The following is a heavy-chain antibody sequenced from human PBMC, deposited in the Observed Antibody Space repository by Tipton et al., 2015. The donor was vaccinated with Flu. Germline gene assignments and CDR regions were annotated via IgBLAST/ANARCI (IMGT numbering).Heavy chain of an antibody. V-gene: IGHV1-46*04. J-gene: IGHJ4*02. CDR1: GYTFTSYY. D-gene: IGHD3-3*01. CDR2: INPSGGST. Sequence: QLVQSGAEVKKPGASVKVSCKASGYTFTSYYMHWVRQAPGQGLEWMGIINPSGGSTSYAQKLQGRVTMTRDTSTSTVYMELSSLRSEDTAVYYCARDRYYDFWSGYYTPEHYFDYWGQGTLVTVSS. CDR3: ARDRYYDFWSGYYTPEHYFDY.